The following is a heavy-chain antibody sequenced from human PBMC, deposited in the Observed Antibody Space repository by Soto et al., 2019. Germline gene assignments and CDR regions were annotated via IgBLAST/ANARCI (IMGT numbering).Heavy chain of an antibody. Sequence: QVQLVESGGGVVQPGRSLRLSCAASGFSVSAYTVHWVRQAPGKGLEWVAVISSDGNHKYYTDSVKGRFAISRDTSTNTVFLQMSSLGAEDTAVYYCARWEQPLFDYWGQGTLVTLSS. V-gene: IGHV3-30*09. J-gene: IGHJ4*02. CDR2: ISSDGNHK. CDR1: GFSVSAYT. D-gene: IGHD1-1*01. CDR3: ARWEQPLFDY.